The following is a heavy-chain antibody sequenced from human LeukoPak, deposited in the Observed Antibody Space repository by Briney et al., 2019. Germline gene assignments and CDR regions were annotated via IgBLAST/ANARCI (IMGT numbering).Heavy chain of an antibody. CDR3: ATSARGRASGSFYGY. V-gene: IGHV1-18*01. J-gene: IGHJ4*02. Sequence: ASVKVSCKASGYTFTSYGISWVRQAPGQGLEWMGWISAYNGNTNYAQKLQGRVTMTTDTSTSTAYMELRSLRSDDTAMYYCATSARGRASGSFYGYWGQGTLVTVSA. CDR1: GYTFTSYG. D-gene: IGHD1-26*01. CDR2: ISAYNGNT.